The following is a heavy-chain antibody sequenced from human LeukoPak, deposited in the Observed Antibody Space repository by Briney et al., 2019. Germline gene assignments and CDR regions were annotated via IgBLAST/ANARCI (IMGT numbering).Heavy chain of an antibody. CDR1: GYTFTNFF. CDR2: INPSDGST. J-gene: IGHJ6*03. CDR3: ARNGYYDTSGYFYYYYYMDV. D-gene: IGHD3-22*01. Sequence: ASVKVSCKASGYTFTNFFMHWLRQAPGQGLEWMGIINPSDGSTNYAQKFQGRVTMTRDMSTTTVYMGLSSLGSEDTAVYYCARNGYYDTSGYFYYYYYMDVWGKGTTVTVSS. V-gene: IGHV1-46*01.